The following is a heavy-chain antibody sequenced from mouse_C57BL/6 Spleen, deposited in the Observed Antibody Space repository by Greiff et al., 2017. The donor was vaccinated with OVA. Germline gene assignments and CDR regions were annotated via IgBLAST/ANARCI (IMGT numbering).Heavy chain of an antibody. V-gene: IGHV5-17*01. CDR3: ARRLGRGAMDY. J-gene: IGHJ4*01. Sequence: VQLKESGGGLVKPGGSLKLSCAASGFTFSDYGMHWVRQAPEKGLEWVAYISSGSSTIYYADTVKGRFTISRDNAKNTLFLQMTSLRSEDTAMYYCARRLGRGAMDYWGQGTSVTVSS. CDR2: ISSGSSTI. CDR1: GFTFSDYG. D-gene: IGHD4-1*01.